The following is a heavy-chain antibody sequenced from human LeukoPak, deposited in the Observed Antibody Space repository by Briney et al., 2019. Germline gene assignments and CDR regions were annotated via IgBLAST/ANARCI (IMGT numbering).Heavy chain of an antibody. J-gene: IGHJ3*02. CDR3: ARVLRHYYDSSGDDAFDI. CDR2: INPSGGST. D-gene: IGHD3-22*01. CDR1: GYTFTSYA. V-gene: IGHV1-46*01. Sequence: ASVKVSCKASGYTFTSYAMNWVRQAPGQGLEWMGIINPSGGSTSYAQKFQGRVTMTRDTSTSTVYMELSSLRSEDTAVYYCARVLRHYYDSSGDDAFDIWGQGTMVTVPS.